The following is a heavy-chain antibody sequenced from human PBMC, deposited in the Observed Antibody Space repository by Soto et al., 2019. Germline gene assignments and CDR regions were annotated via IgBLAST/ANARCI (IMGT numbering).Heavy chain of an antibody. J-gene: IGHJ3*02. V-gene: IGHV4-38-2*01. CDR2: IYHSGST. D-gene: IGHD2-21*01. Sequence: SETLCLTCAVSGYSISSGYYWGWIRQPPGKGLEWIGSIYHSGSTYYNPSLKSRVTISVDTSKNQFSLKLSSVTAADTAVYYCARCGGGATNAFDIWGQGTMVTVSS. CDR1: GYSISSGYY. CDR3: ARCGGGATNAFDI.